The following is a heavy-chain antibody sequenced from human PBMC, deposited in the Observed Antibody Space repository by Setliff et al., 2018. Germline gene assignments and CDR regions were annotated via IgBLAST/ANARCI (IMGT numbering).Heavy chain of an antibody. Sequence: TLSLTCTVSGGSISSGNYYWSWIRQPAGKGLEWIGHIQTSGTTNYNPSLKSRATISVDTSKNQFSLKLSSATAADTAVYYCARAAKYDSSGYYGFWFGPWGHGTLVTVSS. CDR2: IQTSGTT. CDR1: GGSISSGNYY. CDR3: ARAAKYDSSGYYGFWFGP. V-gene: IGHV4-61*09. J-gene: IGHJ5*02. D-gene: IGHD3-22*01.